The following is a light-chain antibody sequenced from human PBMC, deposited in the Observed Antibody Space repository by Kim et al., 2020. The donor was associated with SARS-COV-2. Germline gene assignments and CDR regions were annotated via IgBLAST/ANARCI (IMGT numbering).Light chain of an antibody. CDR1: SSDVGGYNY. Sequence: QSITTSCNGTSSDVGGYNYVSWYQQHPGKAPKLMIYDVSNRPSGVSNRFSGSKSGNTASLTISGLQAEDEADYYCSSYTSSSTLVVFGGGTQLTVL. V-gene: IGLV2-14*03. J-gene: IGLJ2*01. CDR2: DVS. CDR3: SSYTSSSTLVV.